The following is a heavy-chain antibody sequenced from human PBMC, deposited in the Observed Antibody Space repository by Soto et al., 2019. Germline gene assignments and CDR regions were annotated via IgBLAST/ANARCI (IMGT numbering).Heavy chain of an antibody. D-gene: IGHD1-26*01. CDR3: ARAWDAPVWLAS. Sequence: QVQLQESGPGLVKPSQTLSLTCTVSGGSISSGGYYWSWIRQHPGKGLEWIGYIYYSGSTYYNPSLKSQMTISIDTSKSRSSLRLSAVTAADAAVYYCARAWDAPVWLASWGQGILVTVSS. CDR2: IYYSGST. CDR1: GGSISSGGYY. V-gene: IGHV4-31*01. J-gene: IGHJ5*01.